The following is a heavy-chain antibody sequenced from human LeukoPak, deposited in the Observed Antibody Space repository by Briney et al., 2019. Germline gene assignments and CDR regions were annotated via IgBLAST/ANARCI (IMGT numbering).Heavy chain of an antibody. V-gene: IGHV3-53*04. D-gene: IGHD5-18*01. CDR1: GFTVSTNC. J-gene: IGHJ4*02. CDR2: IYSGGTT. Sequence: GGSLRLSCAASGFTVSTNCMTWVRQAPGKGLEWVSTIYSGGTTYYADSVMGRFTISRHNSRNTLYLQMSSLRSEDTAVYYCARVDTVMAYYFDLWGQGTLVTVSS. CDR3: ARVDTVMAYYFDL.